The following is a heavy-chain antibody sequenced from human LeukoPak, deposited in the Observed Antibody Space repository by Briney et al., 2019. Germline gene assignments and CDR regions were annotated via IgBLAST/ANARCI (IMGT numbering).Heavy chain of an antibody. D-gene: IGHD2-8*01. V-gene: IGHV3-30*02. Sequence: PGGSLRLSCAASGFTFSSYGMHWVRQARGKGLEWVAFIRYDGSNKYYADSVKGRFTISRDNSKNTLYLQMNSLRAEDTAVYCCAKRYCTNGVCQDFDYWGQGTLVTASS. CDR2: IRYDGSNK. CDR1: GFTFSSYG. J-gene: IGHJ4*02. CDR3: AKRYCTNGVCQDFDY.